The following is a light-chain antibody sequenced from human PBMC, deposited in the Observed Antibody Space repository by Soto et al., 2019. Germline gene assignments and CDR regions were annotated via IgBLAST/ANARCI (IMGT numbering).Light chain of an antibody. CDR2: AAS. CDR1: QYISSY. V-gene: IGKV1-39*01. J-gene: IGKJ5*01. CDR3: QQSYSTPIT. Sequence: QISPSSTSLSASVGDRVTNTPRASQYISSYLNWYQQKPGKAPKLLIYAASSLQSGVPSRFSGSGSGTDFTLTISSLQPEDFATYYCQQSYSTPITFGQGTRLEIK.